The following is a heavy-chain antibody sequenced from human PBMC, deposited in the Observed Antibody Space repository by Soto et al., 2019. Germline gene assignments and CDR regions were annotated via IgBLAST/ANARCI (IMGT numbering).Heavy chain of an antibody. V-gene: IGHV4-59*01. D-gene: IGHD3-3*01. CDR2: IYYSGST. J-gene: IGHJ5*02. Sequence: ETLSLTCTVSGGSISSYYWSWIRQPPGKGLXWIGYIYYSGSTNYNPSLKSRVTISVDTSKNQFSLKLSSVTAADTAVYYCARALPASRITIFGVVNLYWFDPWGQGTLVTVSS. CDR3: ARALPASRITIFGVVNLYWFDP. CDR1: GGSISSYY.